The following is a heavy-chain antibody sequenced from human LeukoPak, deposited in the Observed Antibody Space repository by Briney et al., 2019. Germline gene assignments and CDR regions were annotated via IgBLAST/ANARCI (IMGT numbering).Heavy chain of an antibody. Sequence: ASEKVSCKVSGYTLTELSMHWVRQAPGKGLEWMGGFAPEDGETIYAQKFQGRVTMTEATSTDTAYMELSSLRSEDTAVYYCAFGSWYVSDYWGQGTLVTVSS. CDR1: GYTLTELS. CDR2: FAPEDGET. CDR3: AFGSWYVSDY. V-gene: IGHV1-24*01. J-gene: IGHJ4*02. D-gene: IGHD6-13*01.